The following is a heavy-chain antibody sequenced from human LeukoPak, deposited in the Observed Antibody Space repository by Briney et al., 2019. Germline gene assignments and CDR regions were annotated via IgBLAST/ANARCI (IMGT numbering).Heavy chain of an antibody. D-gene: IGHD3-9*01. CDR2: IYYSGST. CDR3: ARHITYDILTGYTYYFDY. CDR1: GGSISSSSYY. V-gene: IGHV4-39*01. Sequence: SETLSLTCTVSGGSISSSSYYWGWIRQPPGKGLEWIGGIYYSGSTYYNPSLKSRVTISVDTSKNQFSLKLSSVTAADTAVYYCARHITYDILTGYTYYFDYWGQGTLVTVSS. J-gene: IGHJ4*02.